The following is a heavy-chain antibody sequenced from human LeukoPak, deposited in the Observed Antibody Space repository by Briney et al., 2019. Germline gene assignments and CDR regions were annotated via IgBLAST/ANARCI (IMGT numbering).Heavy chain of an antibody. CDR1: GFTFSSYG. Sequence: GGSLRLSCAASGFTFSSYGMHWVRQAPGKGLEWVAVISYDGSNKYYADSVKGRFTISRDNSKNTLYLQMNSLRAEDTAVYYCARGSSWSGYSVWFDPWGQGTLVTVSS. CDR3: ARGSSWSGYSVWFDP. D-gene: IGHD3-3*01. J-gene: IGHJ5*02. CDR2: ISYDGSNK. V-gene: IGHV3-30*03.